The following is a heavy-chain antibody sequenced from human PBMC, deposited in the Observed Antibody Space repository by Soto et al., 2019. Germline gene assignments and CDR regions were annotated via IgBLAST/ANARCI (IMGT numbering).Heavy chain of an antibody. CDR1: GFTFTSSA. CDR2: IVVGSGNT. Sequence: QMPLVQSGPEVKKPWTSVKVSCKASGFTFTSSAVQGVRQARGQRLEWIGWIVVGSGNTNYAQKFQERVTITRDMSTSTAYMELSSLRCEDTAVYYGAAVSGSGYRFDYWCQGTLVTVSS. J-gene: IGHJ4*02. V-gene: IGHV1-58*01. CDR3: AAVSGSGYRFDY. D-gene: IGHD3-22*01.